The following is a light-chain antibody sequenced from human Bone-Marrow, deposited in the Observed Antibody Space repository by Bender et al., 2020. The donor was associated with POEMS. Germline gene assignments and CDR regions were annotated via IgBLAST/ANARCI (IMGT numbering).Light chain of an antibody. CDR3: ATWDDSLNGWV. CDR2: NNS. Sequence: QSVLTQPPSASGTPGQMVTISCSGSSSKFGSYPVNWYQQLPGAAPKLFIFNNSQRPSGVPDRFSGSNSGTSASLAISGLLSDDEADFYCATWDDSLNGWVFGGGTKLTVL. J-gene: IGLJ3*02. CDR1: SSKFGSYP. V-gene: IGLV1-44*01.